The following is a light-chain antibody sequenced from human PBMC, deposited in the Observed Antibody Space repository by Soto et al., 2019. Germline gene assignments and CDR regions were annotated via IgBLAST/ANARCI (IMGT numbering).Light chain of an antibody. CDR3: CSYASTGTYV. Sequence: QSVLTQPASVSGSPGQSIAISYTGTSSDVGNYNLVSWYQQHSGKAPKLMIYEGTKRPSGVSDRFSGSKSGNTASLTISGLQAEDEADYYCCSYASTGTYVFGTGTKVTVL. CDR1: SSDVGNYNL. J-gene: IGLJ1*01. CDR2: EGT. V-gene: IGLV2-23*01.